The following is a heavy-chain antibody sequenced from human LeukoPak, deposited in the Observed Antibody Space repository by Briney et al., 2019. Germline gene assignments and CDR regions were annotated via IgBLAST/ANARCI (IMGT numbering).Heavy chain of an antibody. V-gene: IGHV3-53*01. J-gene: IGHJ6*02. CDR2: IYSGGSGST. CDR3: ARGVRDYYGSGPRRSYYYGMDV. D-gene: IGHD3-10*01. Sequence: AGGSLRLSCAASGLTVSSNYMSWVRQAPGKGLEWVSVIYSGGSGSTGYADSVKGRFTISRDNAKNSLYLQMNSLRAEDTAVYYCARGVRDYYGSGPRRSYYYGMDVWGQGTTVTVSS. CDR1: GLTVSSNY.